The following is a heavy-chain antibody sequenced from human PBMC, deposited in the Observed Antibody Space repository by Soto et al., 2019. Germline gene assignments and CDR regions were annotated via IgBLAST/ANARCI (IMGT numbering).Heavy chain of an antibody. Sequence: QVQLVESGGGVVQPGRSLRLSCAASGFTFSTYGMHWVRQAPGKGLEWVAVISFDGNNKNYGDSVKGRFTISRDNSKKTLYLQMNSLSAEDTAVYYCAKDQGGGGSSSDYWGQGTLVTVSS. CDR3: AKDQGGGGSSSDY. V-gene: IGHV3-30*18. CDR1: GFTFSTYG. D-gene: IGHD3-16*01. CDR2: ISFDGNNK. J-gene: IGHJ4*02.